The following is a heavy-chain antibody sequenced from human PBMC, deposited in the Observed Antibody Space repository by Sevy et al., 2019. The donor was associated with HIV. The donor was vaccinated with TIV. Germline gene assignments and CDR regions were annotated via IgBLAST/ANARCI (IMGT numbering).Heavy chain of an antibody. Sequence: ASVKVSCKISGYTLTEFSMHWVRQVPGKGLEWMGSFDPEDAKTIYALKFQGRVTMTEDTSTDTAYMELRSLRSEDTAMYYCAITREYYSDSSGYFDYWGQGTLVTVSS. CDR2: FDPEDAKT. CDR3: AITREYYSDSSGYFDY. J-gene: IGHJ4*02. V-gene: IGHV1-24*01. CDR1: GYTLTEFS. D-gene: IGHD3-22*01.